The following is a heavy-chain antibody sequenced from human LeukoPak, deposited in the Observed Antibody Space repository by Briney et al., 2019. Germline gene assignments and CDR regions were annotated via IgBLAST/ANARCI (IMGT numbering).Heavy chain of an antibody. V-gene: IGHV3-30*02. CDR1: GFTFSSYG. J-gene: IGHJ5*02. Sequence: GGSLRLSCAASGFTFSSYGMHWVRQAPGKGLEWVAFIRYDGSNKYYADSVKGRFTISRDNSKNTLYLQMNSLRAEDTAVYYCAKDLDYTGRTFNWFDPWGQGTLVTVSS. CDR3: AKDLDYTGRTFNWFDP. CDR2: IRYDGSNK. D-gene: IGHD4-11*01.